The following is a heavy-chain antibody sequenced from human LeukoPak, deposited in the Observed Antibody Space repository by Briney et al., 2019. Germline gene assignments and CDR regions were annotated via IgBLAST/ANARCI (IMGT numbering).Heavy chain of an antibody. V-gene: IGHV3-20*04. CDR1: GLTFDDRG. D-gene: IGHD7-27*01. Sequence: GGSLRLSCAASGLTFDDRGMSWVRQAPGRGLEWVSGINWNGGSTAYADSVKGRFTISRDNAKKSLYLQMNSLRGEDTALYYCTREYAALGFDIWGQGTMVTVSS. J-gene: IGHJ3*02. CDR3: TREYAALGFDI. CDR2: INWNGGST.